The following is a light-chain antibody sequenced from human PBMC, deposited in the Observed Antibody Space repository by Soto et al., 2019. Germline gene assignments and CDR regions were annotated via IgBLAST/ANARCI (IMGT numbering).Light chain of an antibody. V-gene: IGKV3-20*01. CDR2: EAS. CDR3: QQYGTSPLT. CDR1: QRVSANY. J-gene: IGKJ4*01. Sequence: EIVLTQSPGTQSLSPGERATLTCRASQRVSANYLAWYQQKPGQAPRLLIYEASSRATGIPDRFSGSGSGTDFTLTISRLEPEDFAVYYCQQYGTSPLTFGGGSKVDIK.